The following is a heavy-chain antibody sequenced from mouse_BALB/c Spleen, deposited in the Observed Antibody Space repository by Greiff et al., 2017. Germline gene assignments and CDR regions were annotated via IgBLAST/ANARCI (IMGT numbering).Heavy chain of an antibody. J-gene: IGHJ2*01. CDR3: ARGGLVRYPFDY. Sequence: QVQLKESGAELARPGASVKMSCKASGYTFTSYTMHWVKQRPGQGLEWIGYINPSSGYTNYNQKFKDKATLTADKSSSTAYMQLSSLTSEDSAVYYCARGGLVRYPFDYWGQGTTLTVYS. CDR2: INPSSGYT. CDR1: GYTFTSYT. V-gene: IGHV1-4*01. D-gene: IGHD3-1*01.